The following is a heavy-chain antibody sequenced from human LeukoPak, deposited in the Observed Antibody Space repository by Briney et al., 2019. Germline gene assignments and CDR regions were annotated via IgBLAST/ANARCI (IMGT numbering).Heavy chain of an antibody. CDR1: GFTFSSYA. D-gene: IGHD3-3*01. J-gene: IGHJ6*02. V-gene: IGHV3-64*01. Sequence: PGGSLRLSCAASGFTFSSYAMHWVRQAPGKGLEYVSAISSNGGSTYYANSVQGRFTISRDNSKNTLYLQMGSLRAEDMAVYYCARDLLYDFWSGYYLGGGYYYGMDVWGQGTTVTVSS. CDR2: ISSNGGST. CDR3: ARDLLYDFWSGYYLGGGYYYGMDV.